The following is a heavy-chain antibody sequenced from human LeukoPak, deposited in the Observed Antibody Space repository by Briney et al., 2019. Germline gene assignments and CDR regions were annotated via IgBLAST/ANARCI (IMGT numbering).Heavy chain of an antibody. J-gene: IGHJ2*01. Sequence: SETLSLTCVVYGGSFRGYYWSWIRQPPGKGLEWIGEINHSGSTNYNPSLKSRVTISVDTSKNQFSLKLSSVTAADTAVYYCARGRGIAVAGLYWYFDLWGRGTLVTVSS. V-gene: IGHV4-34*01. D-gene: IGHD6-19*01. CDR2: INHSGST. CDR3: ARGRGIAVAGLYWYFDL. CDR1: GGSFRGYY.